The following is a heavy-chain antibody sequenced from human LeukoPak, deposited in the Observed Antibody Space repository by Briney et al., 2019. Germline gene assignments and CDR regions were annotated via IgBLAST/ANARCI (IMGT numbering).Heavy chain of an antibody. CDR2: INSNGKYI. V-gene: IGHV3-21*01. CDR1: GFTFSDYS. J-gene: IGHJ4*02. CDR3: ARALSGIAARSSETDY. Sequence: GGSLRLSCAATGFTFSDYSMNLVRQAPGKGLEWVSMINSNGKYIYYADSVKGRFTISRDNAKNSLYLQMNSLRADDTAVYYCARALSGIAARSSETDYWGQGSLVTVSS. D-gene: IGHD6-6*01.